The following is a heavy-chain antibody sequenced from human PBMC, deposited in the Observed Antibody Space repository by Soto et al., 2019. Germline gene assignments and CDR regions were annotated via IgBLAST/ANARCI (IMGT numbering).Heavy chain of an antibody. Sequence: GGSLRLSCAASGCTFSSYGMSWVRQAPGKGLEWVSAISGSGGTTYYADSVKGRFTISRDNSKNRLYLQMNSLRAEDTAVYYCAKDRRYSSSHRYGRDVWGKGTTVTVSS. J-gene: IGHJ6*04. D-gene: IGHD6-6*01. CDR1: GCTFSSYG. CDR2: ISGSGGTT. V-gene: IGHV3-23*01. CDR3: AKDRRYSSSHRYGRDV.